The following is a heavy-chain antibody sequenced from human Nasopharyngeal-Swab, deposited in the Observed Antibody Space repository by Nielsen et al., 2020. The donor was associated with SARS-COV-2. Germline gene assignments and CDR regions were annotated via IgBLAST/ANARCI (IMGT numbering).Heavy chain of an antibody. V-gene: IGHV3-48*01. CDR2: ISSSSSTI. CDR3: ARDVVVETYYYYYMDD. Sequence: GEFLKISCAASGFTFSSYSMNWVRQAPGKGLEWVSYISSSSSTIYYADPVKGRFTISRDNDKNSLYLQMNSLRAEDTAVYYCARDVVVETYYYYYMDDWGKGTTVTVSS. D-gene: IGHD2-2*01. CDR1: GFTFSSYS. J-gene: IGHJ6*03.